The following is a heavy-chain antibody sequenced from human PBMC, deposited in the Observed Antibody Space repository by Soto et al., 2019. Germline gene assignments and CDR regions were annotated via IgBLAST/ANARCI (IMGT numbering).Heavy chain of an antibody. Sequence: PGESLKISCKASGYIFTTYWIAWVRQMPGQGLEWIGIINPIDSDTRYSPSFQGQVTISADKSISTTYLQWSSLKASDTAIYCCARGRLIAVAGPFGYWGQGTLVTVSS. V-gene: IGHV5-51*01. D-gene: IGHD6-19*01. CDR1: GYIFTTYW. J-gene: IGHJ4*02. CDR3: ARGRLIAVAGPFGY. CDR2: INPIDSDT.